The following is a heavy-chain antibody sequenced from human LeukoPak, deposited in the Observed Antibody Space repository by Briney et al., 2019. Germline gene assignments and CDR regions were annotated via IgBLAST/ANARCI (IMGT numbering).Heavy chain of an antibody. Sequence: GRSLTLSCAVSGFTFSSHAIHWVRQAPGKGLEWVSVISHDGSNQYYADSVKGRFTISRDNSKNTLYLQMNSLRAEDTAVYYCARAAIPGNWFDPWGQGTLVTVSS. CDR3: ARAAIPGNWFDP. J-gene: IGHJ5*02. CDR2: ISHDGSNQ. D-gene: IGHD6-25*01. V-gene: IGHV3-30*04. CDR1: GFTFSSHA.